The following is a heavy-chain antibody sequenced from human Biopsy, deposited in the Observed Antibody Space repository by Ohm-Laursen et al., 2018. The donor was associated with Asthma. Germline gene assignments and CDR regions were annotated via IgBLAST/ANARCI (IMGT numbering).Heavy chain of an antibody. D-gene: IGHD2-15*01. CDR3: GIVVAANPFQGDC. Sequence: SLRLSCAASGTHFGSYNMHWVRQAPGKGLEWVAVISYDGSITHYADSVKGRFTISRDNSKNTVYLDISSLRIEDTAVFYCGIVVAANPFQGDCWGQGTLVTVSS. V-gene: IGHV3-30*03. CDR1: GTHFGSYN. J-gene: IGHJ4*02. CDR2: ISYDGSIT.